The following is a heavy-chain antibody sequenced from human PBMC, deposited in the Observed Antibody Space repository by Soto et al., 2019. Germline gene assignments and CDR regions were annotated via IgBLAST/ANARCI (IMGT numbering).Heavy chain of an antibody. Sequence: EVQLLESGGGLVQPGGSLRLSCIASGFTFSSYAMSWVRQAPGKGLEWISTVTGGCGGTFYADSGKGRFTISRDNSKNTLYLQMNSLRGEDTAVYYCASNGLTSVTPFGYWGQGALVTVSS. CDR1: GFTFSSYA. V-gene: IGHV3-23*01. CDR2: VTGGCGGT. CDR3: ASNGLTSVTPFGY. J-gene: IGHJ4*02. D-gene: IGHD4-17*01.